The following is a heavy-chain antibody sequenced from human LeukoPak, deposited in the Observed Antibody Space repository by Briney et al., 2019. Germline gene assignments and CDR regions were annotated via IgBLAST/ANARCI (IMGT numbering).Heavy chain of an antibody. Sequence: SETLSLTCGVSGGSISGTNWWSWIRQPPGQGLEWIGEISLAGQTNYNPSLNGRVTMSLDKSSNQLSLHLTSVTAADTATYYCSRESGPFCPFGYWGQGTLVIVSS. D-gene: IGHD1-26*01. V-gene: IGHV4/OR15-8*02. J-gene: IGHJ4*02. CDR1: GGSISGTNW. CDR2: ISLAGQT. CDR3: SRESGPFCPFGY.